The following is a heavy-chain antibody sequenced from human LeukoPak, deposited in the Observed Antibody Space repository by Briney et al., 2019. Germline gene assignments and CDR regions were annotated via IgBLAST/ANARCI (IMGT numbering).Heavy chain of an antibody. CDR2: IWYDGSNK. CDR3: AIDLSTTVTTRVYYYYGMDV. J-gene: IGHJ6*02. Sequence: GGSLRLSCAASGFTFSSYGMHWVRQAPGKGLEWVAVIWYDGSNKYYADSVKGRFTISRDNSKNTLYLQMNSLRAEDTAVYYCAIDLSTTVTTRVYYYYGMDVWGQGTTVTVSS. D-gene: IGHD4-17*01. V-gene: IGHV3-33*01. CDR1: GFTFSSYG.